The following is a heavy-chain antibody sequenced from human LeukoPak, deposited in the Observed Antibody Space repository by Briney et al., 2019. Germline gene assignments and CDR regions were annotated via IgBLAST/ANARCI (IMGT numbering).Heavy chain of an antibody. Sequence: SETLSLTCSVSGGSISSSGHYWGWIRQSPEKGLDWIGSIYSNGNTYYNPSVKSRVTISVDTSKNQFSLKLTSVTAAETAVYYCARSATVATGYFDYWGQGALVTVSS. CDR3: ARSATVATGYFDY. CDR1: GGSISSSGHY. V-gene: IGHV4-39*07. CDR2: IYSNGNT. J-gene: IGHJ4*02. D-gene: IGHD5-12*01.